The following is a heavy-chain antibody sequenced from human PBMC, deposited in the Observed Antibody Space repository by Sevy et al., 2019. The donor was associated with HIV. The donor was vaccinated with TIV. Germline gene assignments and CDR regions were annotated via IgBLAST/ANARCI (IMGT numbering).Heavy chain of an antibody. CDR1: GASISSSGYY. V-gene: IGHV4-39*01. J-gene: IGHJ4*02. CDR2: IRYTGET. D-gene: IGHD6-19*01. Sequence: SETLSLTCTVSGASISSSGYYWGLIRQPPGKGLEWIASIRYTGETFYNPSLRSRVTISADTSKNKFSLQLRSVTAADTAIYFCAGPILTYNSGWSYYDYWGQGTVVTVSS. CDR3: AGPILTYNSGWSYYDY.